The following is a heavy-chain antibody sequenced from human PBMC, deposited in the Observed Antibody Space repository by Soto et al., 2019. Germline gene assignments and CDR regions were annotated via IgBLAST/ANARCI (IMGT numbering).Heavy chain of an antibody. V-gene: IGHV4-30-4*01. D-gene: IGHD3-16*02. CDR3: ARAVVYDYVWGSYRQKNYYFDY. Sequence: PSETLSLTCTVSGGSISSGDYYWSWIRQPPGKGLEWIGYIYYSGSTYYNPSLKSRVTISVDTSKNQFSLKLSSVTAVDTAVYYCARAVVYDYVWGSYRQKNYYFDYWGQGTLVTVSS. J-gene: IGHJ4*02. CDR1: GGSISSGDYY. CDR2: IYYSGST.